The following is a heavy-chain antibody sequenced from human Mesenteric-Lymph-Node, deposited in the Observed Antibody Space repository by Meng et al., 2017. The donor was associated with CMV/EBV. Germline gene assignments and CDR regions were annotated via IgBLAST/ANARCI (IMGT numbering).Heavy chain of an antibody. CDR1: GFTFSSYA. Sequence: GGSLRLSCAASGFTFSSYAMSWVRQAPGKGLEWVSAISGSGGSTYYADSVKGRFTISRDNSKNTLYLQMNSLRAEDTAMYYCAKDPSVDTAMVKIPRYFDYWGQGTLVTVSS. V-gene: IGHV3-23*01. CDR3: AKDPSVDTAMVKIPRYFDY. D-gene: IGHD5-18*01. CDR2: ISGSGGST. J-gene: IGHJ4*02.